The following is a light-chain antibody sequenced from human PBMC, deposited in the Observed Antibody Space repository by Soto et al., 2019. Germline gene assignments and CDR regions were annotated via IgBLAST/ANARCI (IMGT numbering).Light chain of an antibody. Sequence: NVLTPSPGTLALSPADRATLSCRASQTASDSYVAWYQQNPGQTPRLLNYGASSRATGIPDRFSGRGSVTDFTLTISRLEPEDFAVYHCQQYGDSPLPFGGGTKLDVK. CDR3: QQYGDSPLP. J-gene: IGKJ4*01. CDR2: GAS. V-gene: IGKV3-20*01. CDR1: QTASDSY.